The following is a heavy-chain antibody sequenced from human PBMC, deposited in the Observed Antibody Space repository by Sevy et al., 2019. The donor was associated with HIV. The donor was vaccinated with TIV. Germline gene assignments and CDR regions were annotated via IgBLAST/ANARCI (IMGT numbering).Heavy chain of an antibody. Sequence: GGSLRLSCAATGFTFSNYAMHWVRQAPGKGMEWVAIIWSDGAYQYHGDSVKGRFTISRDNSKNTLYLQMNSLRAEDTAVYYCAKDGGYYDSSGSYFDYWGQGTLVTVSS. V-gene: IGHV3-33*06. CDR2: IWSDGAYQ. J-gene: IGHJ4*02. CDR3: AKDGGYYDSSGSYFDY. D-gene: IGHD3-22*01. CDR1: GFTFSNYA.